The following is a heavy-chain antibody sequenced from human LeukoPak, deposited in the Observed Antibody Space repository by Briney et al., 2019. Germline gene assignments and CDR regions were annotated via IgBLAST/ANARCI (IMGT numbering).Heavy chain of an antibody. CDR2: ISSSSSTI. V-gene: IGHV3-48*01. J-gene: IGHJ3*02. D-gene: IGHD1-26*01. Sequence: GGSLRLSCAASGFTFSSYSMNWVRQAPGKGLEWVSYISSSSSTIYYADSVKGRFTISRDNAKNSLYLQMNSLRAEDTAVYYCARGGLLGDSQDAFDIWGQGTMVTVSS. CDR1: GFTFSSYS. CDR3: ARGGLLGDSQDAFDI.